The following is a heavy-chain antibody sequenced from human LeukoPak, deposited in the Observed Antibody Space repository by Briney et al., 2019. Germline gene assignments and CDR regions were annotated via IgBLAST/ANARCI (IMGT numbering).Heavy chain of an antibody. CDR2: LSYDGTDW. Sequence: PGGSLRLSCAPSGFTFTTDPMHWARQAPGKGLEGLGVLSYDGTDWYYADSVRGRFTISRDNSKKTLYLQMNSLTREDTAVYYCARGTPAVAGIDYWGLGTLVTVSS. J-gene: IGHJ4*02. CDR1: GFTFTTDP. V-gene: IGHV3-30*04. CDR3: ARGTPAVAGIDY. D-gene: IGHD6-19*01.